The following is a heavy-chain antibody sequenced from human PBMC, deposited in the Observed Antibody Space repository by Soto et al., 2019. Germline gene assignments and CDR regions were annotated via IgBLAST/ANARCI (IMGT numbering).Heavy chain of an antibody. CDR1: GDSINNSHW. CDR3: AREVNSSPARGPNWFDP. CDR2: TYHSGTT. D-gene: IGHD6-13*01. V-gene: IGHV4-4*02. J-gene: IGHJ5*02. Sequence: QVQLQESGPGLVQPSGTLSLTCAVSGDSINNSHWWSWVRQTPGKGLEWIGETYHSGTTNYNPSLTTRVTISIDKSTNQFSLKMSSVTAADTAVYYCAREVNSSPARGPNWFDPWGQGTLVTVSS.